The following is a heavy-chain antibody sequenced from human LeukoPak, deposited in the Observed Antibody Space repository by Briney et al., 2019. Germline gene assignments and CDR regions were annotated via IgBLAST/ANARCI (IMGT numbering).Heavy chain of an antibody. CDR1: GGTFSSYA. D-gene: IGHD6-13*01. Sequence: ASVKVSCKASGGTFSSYATSWVRQAPGQGLEWMGRIIPIFGTANYAQKFQGRVTITTDESTSTAYMELSSLRSEDTAVYYCARHGYSSSWYSIDYWGQGTLVTVSS. CDR3: ARHGYSSSWYSIDY. V-gene: IGHV1-69*05. CDR2: IIPIFGTA. J-gene: IGHJ4*02.